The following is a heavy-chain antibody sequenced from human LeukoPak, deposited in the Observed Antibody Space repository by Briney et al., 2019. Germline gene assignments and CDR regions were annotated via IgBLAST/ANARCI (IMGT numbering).Heavy chain of an antibody. V-gene: IGHV4-34*01. CDR1: GGSFSGYY. CDR2: INHSGST. Sequence: SETLSLTCAVYGGSFSGYYWSWIRQPPGKGLEWIGEINHSGSTNYNPSLKSRVTISVGTSKNQFSLKLSSVTAADTAVYYCAMNSGWYSALAYWGQGTLVTVSS. CDR3: AMNSGWYSALAY. J-gene: IGHJ4*02. D-gene: IGHD6-19*01.